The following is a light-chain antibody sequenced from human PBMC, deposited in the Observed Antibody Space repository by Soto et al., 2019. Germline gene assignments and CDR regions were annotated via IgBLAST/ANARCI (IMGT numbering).Light chain of an antibody. V-gene: IGKV3-11*01. J-gene: IGKJ5*01. CDR2: DAS. Sequence: EIVLTQSPATLSLSPGERATLSCRASQSVSSYLAWYQQKPGQAPRLLIYDASNRATGIPARFSDSGYGTDFPLTISSLEPEDFAVYYCQQRSNWPPLTFGQGTRLEIK. CDR1: QSVSSY. CDR3: QQRSNWPPLT.